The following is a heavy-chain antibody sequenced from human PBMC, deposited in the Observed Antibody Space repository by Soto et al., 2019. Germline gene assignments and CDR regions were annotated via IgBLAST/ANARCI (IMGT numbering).Heavy chain of an antibody. V-gene: IGHV4-39*01. CDR1: GGSISSSSYY. CDR3: ASHWSVPAAMGVNWFDP. Sequence: QLQLQESGPGLVKPSETLSLTCTVSGGSISSSSYYWGWIRQPPGKGLEWIGSIYYSGSTYYNPSLKSRVTISVDTSKNQFSLKLSSVTAADTAVYYCASHWSVPAAMGVNWFDPWGQGTLVTVSS. J-gene: IGHJ5*02. CDR2: IYYSGST. D-gene: IGHD2-2*01.